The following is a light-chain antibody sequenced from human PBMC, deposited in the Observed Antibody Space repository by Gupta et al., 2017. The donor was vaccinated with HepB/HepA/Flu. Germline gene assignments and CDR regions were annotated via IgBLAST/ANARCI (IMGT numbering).Light chain of an antibody. Sequence: QSALTQPPPASGSPGQSVTISCTGSGSDVGAYNGVSWYQQHPGKAPKLMIYEVNKRPSGVPDRFSGSKSGNTASLTVSGLQAEDEADYYCTSYAGTDIFYVFGTGTTVTVL. CDR2: EVN. J-gene: IGLJ1*01. CDR3: TSYAGTDIFYV. CDR1: GSDVGAYNG. V-gene: IGLV2-8*01.